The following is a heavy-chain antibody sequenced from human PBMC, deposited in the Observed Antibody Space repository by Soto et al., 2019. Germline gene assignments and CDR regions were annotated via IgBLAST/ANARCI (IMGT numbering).Heavy chain of an antibody. CDR2: INAGNGNT. Sequence: ASVKVACKASGYTFNSHAIHWMRQAPGQRLEWMGWINAGNGNTYYSEKFKGRVSLTRDTVATTVYMELTSLTSEDTGVYYCARDQSGIGWYVDWFDPWGQGTLVTVSS. D-gene: IGHD6-19*01. J-gene: IGHJ5*02. CDR1: GYTFNSHA. CDR3: ARDQSGIGWYVDWFDP. V-gene: IGHV1-3*01.